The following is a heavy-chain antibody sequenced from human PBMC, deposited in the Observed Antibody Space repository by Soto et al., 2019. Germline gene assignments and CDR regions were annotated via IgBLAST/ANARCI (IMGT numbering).Heavy chain of an antibody. Sequence: QVQLVQSGAEVKKPGASVKVSCKASGYTFTSYDINWVRQATGQGLEWMGWMNPNSGNTGYAQKFQGSVTMTRNTSMSTAYVELSSLRSEDTAVYYCARVICSGCLLYYYYGMDVWGHGTTVTVSS. CDR2: MNPNSGNT. V-gene: IGHV1-8*01. CDR3: ARVICSGCLLYYYYGMDV. D-gene: IGHD3-3*01. J-gene: IGHJ6*02. CDR1: GYTFTSYD.